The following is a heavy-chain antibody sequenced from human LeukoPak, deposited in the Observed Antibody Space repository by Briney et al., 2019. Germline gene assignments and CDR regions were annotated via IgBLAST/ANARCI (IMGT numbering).Heavy chain of an antibody. D-gene: IGHD5-18*01. Sequence: PSETLSLTCTVSGGSISRSNYYWGWIRQPPGKGLEWIGSIYYSGSTYYNPSLKSRVTISVDTSKNQFSLKLSSVTAADTAVYYCARVADGKGYPFDYWGQGTLVTVSS. CDR2: IYYSGST. V-gene: IGHV4-39*07. CDR3: ARVADGKGYPFDY. J-gene: IGHJ4*02. CDR1: GGSISRSNYY.